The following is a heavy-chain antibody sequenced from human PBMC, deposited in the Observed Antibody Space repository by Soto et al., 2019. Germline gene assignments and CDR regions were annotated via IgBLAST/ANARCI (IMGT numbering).Heavy chain of an antibody. Sequence: LTCGVSGYSITIGFYWGWIRQPPGKGLEWIGYIYYSGNTYYIPSLKSRVTISVDTSKNQISLKLNSVTAADTAVYYSARGIYSTSSFFDSWGQGTLVTVSS. J-gene: IGHJ4*02. CDR2: IYYSGNT. CDR1: GYSITIGFY. CDR3: ARGIYSTSSFFDS. D-gene: IGHD6-6*01. V-gene: IGHV4-30-4*08.